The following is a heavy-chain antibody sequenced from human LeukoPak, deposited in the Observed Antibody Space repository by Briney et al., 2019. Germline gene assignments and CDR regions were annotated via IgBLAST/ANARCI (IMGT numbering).Heavy chain of an antibody. Sequence: SETLSLTCTVSGGSISNYYWSWIRQPPGKGLEWIGYIYYSGSTNYNPSLKSRVTISVDTSKNQFSLKLSSVAAADTAVYYCARERSMVRGVSWFDPWGQGTLVTVSS. CDR2: IYYSGST. CDR1: GGSISNYY. V-gene: IGHV4-59*01. CDR3: ARERSMVRGVSWFDP. J-gene: IGHJ5*02. D-gene: IGHD3-10*01.